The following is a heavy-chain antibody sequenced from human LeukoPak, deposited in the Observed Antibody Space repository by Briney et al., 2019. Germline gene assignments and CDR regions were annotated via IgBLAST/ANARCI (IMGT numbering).Heavy chain of an antibody. CDR3: ARGNGDFDY. J-gene: IGHJ4*02. D-gene: IGHD4-17*01. Sequence: GGSLRLSCAASGFTFDDYGMNWVRQAPGKGLEWVSSISSSSSYIYYADSVKGRFTISRDNAMNSLYLQMNSLRAEDTAVYYCARGNGDFDYWGQGTLVTVSS. CDR2: ISSSSSYI. V-gene: IGHV3-21*01. CDR1: GFTFDDYG.